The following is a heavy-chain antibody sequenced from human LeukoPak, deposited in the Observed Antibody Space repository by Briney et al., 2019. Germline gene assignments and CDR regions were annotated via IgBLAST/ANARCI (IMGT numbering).Heavy chain of an antibody. Sequence: ASVKVSCKASGCTFTSYSISWVRQAPGQGLEWMGWISAYNGNTNYAQKLQGRVTMTTDTSTSTAYMELRSLRSDDTAVYYCARVYYDFWSGYYYYYYYMDVWGKGTTVTVSS. CDR1: GCTFTSYS. CDR3: ARVYYDFWSGYYYYYYYMDV. J-gene: IGHJ6*03. V-gene: IGHV1-18*01. CDR2: ISAYNGNT. D-gene: IGHD3-3*01.